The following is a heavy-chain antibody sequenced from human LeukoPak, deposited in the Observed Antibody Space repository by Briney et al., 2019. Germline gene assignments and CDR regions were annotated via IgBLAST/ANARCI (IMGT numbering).Heavy chain of an antibody. CDR1: GFTFGDYA. J-gene: IGHJ4*02. Sequence: GGSLRLSCTASGFTFGDYAMSWVRQAPGKGLEWVGFIRSKAYGGTTEYAASVKVRFTISRDDSKSIAYLQMNSLKTEDTAVYYCTRDPIPVGATAEGYWGQGTLVTVSS. CDR2: IRSKAYGGTT. V-gene: IGHV3-49*04. CDR3: TRDPIPVGATAEGY. D-gene: IGHD1-26*01.